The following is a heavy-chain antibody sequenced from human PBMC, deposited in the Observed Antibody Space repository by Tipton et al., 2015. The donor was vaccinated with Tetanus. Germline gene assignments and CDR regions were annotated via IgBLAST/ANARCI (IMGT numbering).Heavy chain of an antibody. CDR3: ARHQSGYFTPFDY. J-gene: IGHJ4*02. V-gene: IGHV4-39*01. CDR1: SGSISSSDYS. CDR2: IYESGDT. D-gene: IGHD3-3*01. Sequence: TLSLTCTVSSGSISSSDYSWGWIRQPPGKGLEWIGSIYESGDTYYIPSLKSRVTISVDTSKNQFSLNLNSMAAADTGVYYCARHQSGYFTPFDYWGQGNLVTVSS.